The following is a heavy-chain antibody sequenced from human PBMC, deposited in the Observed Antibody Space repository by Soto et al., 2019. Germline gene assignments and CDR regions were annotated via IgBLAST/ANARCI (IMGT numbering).Heavy chain of an antibody. D-gene: IGHD2-2*01. CDR3: AKTDIVVVPAAVYYYYGMDV. V-gene: IGHV3-30*18. J-gene: IGHJ6*02. CDR1: GFTFSSYG. Sequence: PGGSLRLSCAASGFTFSSYGVHWVRQAPGKGLEWVAVISYDGSNKYYADSVKGRFTISRDNSKNTLYLQMNSLRAEDTAVYYCAKTDIVVVPAAVYYYYGMDVWGQGTTVTVYS. CDR2: ISYDGSNK.